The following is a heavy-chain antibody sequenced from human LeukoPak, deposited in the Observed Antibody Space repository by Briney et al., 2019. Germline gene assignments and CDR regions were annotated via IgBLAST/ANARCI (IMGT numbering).Heavy chain of an antibody. V-gene: IGHV4-34*01. J-gene: IGHJ6*03. CDR2: INHSGST. Sequence: SETLSLTCAVYVGPFSGYYWSWIRQPPGRGLEWIGEINHSGSTNYNSSLKSRVTISVDTSKNQFSLKLSSVTAADTAVYYCARGYYGSGSHCCHMDVWGKGTTITVS. CDR1: VGPFSGYY. D-gene: IGHD3-10*01. CDR3: ARGYYGSGSHCCHMDV.